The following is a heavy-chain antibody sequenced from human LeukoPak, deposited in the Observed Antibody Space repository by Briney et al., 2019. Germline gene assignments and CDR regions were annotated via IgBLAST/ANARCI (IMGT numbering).Heavy chain of an antibody. Sequence: SETLYLTCTVSGGSISSSYWSWIRQPPGKGLEWIGYIYYSGSTNYNPSLKSRVTISVDTSKNQFSLKLSSVTAADTAVYYCARGYYDSSGYYLLGYYYYGMDVWGQGTTVTVSS. CDR3: ARGYYDSSGYYLLGYYYYGMDV. V-gene: IGHV4-59*01. CDR1: GGSISSSY. J-gene: IGHJ6*02. CDR2: IYYSGST. D-gene: IGHD3-22*01.